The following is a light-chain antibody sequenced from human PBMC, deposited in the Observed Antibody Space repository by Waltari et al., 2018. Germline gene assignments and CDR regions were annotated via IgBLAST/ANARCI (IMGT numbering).Light chain of an antibody. Sequence: EIVMTQSPATLSVSPGERATLSCRASQSVSSNLAWYQQKPGQAPRLLIYGASTRATGIPARFSGSGSGTEFTLTISSLQSEDFAVYYCQQYNNWPLLFTFGPGTKVDIK. CDR3: QQYNNWPLLFT. CDR2: GAS. J-gene: IGKJ3*01. V-gene: IGKV3-15*01. CDR1: QSVSSN.